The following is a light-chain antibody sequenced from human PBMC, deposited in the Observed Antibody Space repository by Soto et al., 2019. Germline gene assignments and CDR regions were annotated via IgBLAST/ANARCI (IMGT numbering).Light chain of an antibody. CDR1: QSVSSN. J-gene: IGKJ4*01. CDR3: QQYGSLQVT. V-gene: IGKV3D-15*01. CDR2: GAS. Sequence: IVMTQSPATLSVSPGERATLSCRASQSVSSNLAWYQQKPGQAPRLLIYGASTRATGIPARFSGSGSGTDFTLTISRLEPEDFAVYYCQQYGSLQVTFGGGTKVDIK.